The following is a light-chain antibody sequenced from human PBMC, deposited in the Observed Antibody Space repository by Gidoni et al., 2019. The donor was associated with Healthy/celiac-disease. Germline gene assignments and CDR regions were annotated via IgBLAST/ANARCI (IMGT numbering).Light chain of an antibody. CDR1: QSVSSSY. Sequence: EIVFTQSPGTLSLSPGERATLSCRASQSVSSSYLAWYQQKPGQAPRLLIYGASSRATGIPDRFSGSGSGTDFTLTISRLEPEDFAVYYCQQYGSSRETFGGGTKVEIK. CDR2: GAS. J-gene: IGKJ4*01. CDR3: QQYGSSRET. V-gene: IGKV3-20*01.